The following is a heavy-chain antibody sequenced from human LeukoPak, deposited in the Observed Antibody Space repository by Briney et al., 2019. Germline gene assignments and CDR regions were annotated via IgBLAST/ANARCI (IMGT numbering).Heavy chain of an antibody. CDR3: ARDLSEGIAVLVD. CDR2: INPNSGGT. CDR1: GYTFTGYY. V-gene: IGHV1-2*02. J-gene: IGHJ4*02. D-gene: IGHD6-19*01. Sequence: GASVKVSCKASGYTFTGYYMHWVRQAPGQGLEWMGWINPNSGGTNYAQKFQGRVTMTRDTSISTAYMELSRLRSDDTAVYYCARDLSEGIAVLVDWGQGTLVTVSS.